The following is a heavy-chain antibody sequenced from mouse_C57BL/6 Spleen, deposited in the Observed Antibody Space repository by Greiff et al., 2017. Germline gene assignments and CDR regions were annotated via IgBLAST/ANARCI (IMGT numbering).Heavy chain of an antibody. D-gene: IGHD2-4*01. Sequence: VQLQQSGAQLVRPGTSVKVSCKASGYAFPNHLIAWVKQRPGQGLEWIGVINPGSGGTNYNEKFKGKATLTADKSSSTAYMQLSSLTSEDSAVYCGARNDEYDVYFDYWGQGTTLTVSS. J-gene: IGHJ2*01. CDR1: GYAFPNHL. V-gene: IGHV1-54*01. CDR2: INPGSGGT. CDR3: ARNDEYDVYFDY.